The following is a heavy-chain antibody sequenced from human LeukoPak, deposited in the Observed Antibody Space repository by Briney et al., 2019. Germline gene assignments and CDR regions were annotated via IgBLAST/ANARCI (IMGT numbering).Heavy chain of an antibody. V-gene: IGHV3-30*04. CDR3: ATSGLSRFGF. D-gene: IGHD2/OR15-2a*01. CDR1: GFTFSTYA. J-gene: IGHJ4*02. Sequence: GGSLRLSCAASGFTFSTYAMHWVRQAPGKGLEWVAVISYGGSSENYADSVKGRFTVSRDNSKNTLYLQMNSLRAEDTAVYYCATSGLSRFGFWGQGTLVTVSS. CDR2: ISYGGSSE.